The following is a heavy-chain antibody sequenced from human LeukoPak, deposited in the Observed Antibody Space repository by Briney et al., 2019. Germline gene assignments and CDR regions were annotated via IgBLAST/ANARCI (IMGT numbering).Heavy chain of an antibody. J-gene: IGHJ5*02. CDR1: EYSFTSYW. Sequence: GESLKISCKGSEYSFTSYWIGWVRQMPGKGLEWMGIIYPGDSDTRYSPSFQGQVTISADKSISTAYLQWSSLKASDTAMYYCARRVQQLVRGDWFDPWGQGTLVTVSS. CDR3: ARRVQQLVRGDWFDP. CDR2: IYPGDSDT. D-gene: IGHD6-13*01. V-gene: IGHV5-51*01.